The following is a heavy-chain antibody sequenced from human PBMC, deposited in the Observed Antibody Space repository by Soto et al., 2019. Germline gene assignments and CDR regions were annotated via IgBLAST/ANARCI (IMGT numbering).Heavy chain of an antibody. Sequence: ASVKVSCKASGGTFSSYTISWVRQAPGQGLEWMGRIIPILGIANYAQKFQGRVTITADKSTSTAYMELSSLRSEDTAVYYCARDLKQLVFDYWGQGTLVTSPQ. CDR3: ARDLKQLVFDY. J-gene: IGHJ4*02. CDR2: IIPILGIA. D-gene: IGHD6-6*01. CDR1: GGTFSSYT. V-gene: IGHV1-69*04.